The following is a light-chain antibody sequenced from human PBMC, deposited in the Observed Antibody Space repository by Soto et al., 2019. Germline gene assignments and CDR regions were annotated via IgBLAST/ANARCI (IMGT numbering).Light chain of an antibody. J-gene: IGKJ1*01. Sequence: QVTQSTVALSASVGARVTITCRGSQGISSWLAWYQQKPGKAPRLLIYKASSLASGVPSRFSGSGSGTEFTLTIRSLQPEDVATYPCHQHTPLGHGTKVDI. CDR3: HQHTP. V-gene: IGKV1-5*03. CDR1: QGISSW. CDR2: KAS.